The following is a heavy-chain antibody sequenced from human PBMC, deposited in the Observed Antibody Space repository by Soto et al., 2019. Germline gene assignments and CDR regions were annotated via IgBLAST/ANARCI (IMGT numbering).Heavy chain of an antibody. CDR1: GYSFAGFY. CDR2: INSNSGAT. V-gene: IGHV1-2*04. Sequence: ASVKVSCKASGYSFAGFYIHWMRQAPGQGLEWVGSINSNSGATTYAQQFQDSVAMTRDTSVSTAYMDLNRLTSDDTAIYYCAIIMTHSDSFDIWGQGTMVTVSS. CDR3: AIIMTHSDSFDI. D-gene: IGHD3-16*01. J-gene: IGHJ3*02.